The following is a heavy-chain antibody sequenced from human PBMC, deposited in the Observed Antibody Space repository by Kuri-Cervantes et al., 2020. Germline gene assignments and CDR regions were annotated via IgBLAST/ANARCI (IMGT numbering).Heavy chain of an antibody. J-gene: IGHJ4*02. CDR3: ARDRCGGSCYFDY. CDR1: GLTLSDHY. Sequence: GGSLRLSCGASGLTLSDHYMDWVRQAPGKGLEWVGRTRNKANSYTTVYAASVKGRFTISIDDSKNSLYLQMNSLKTGDTAVYYCARDRCGGSCYFDYWGQGTLVTVSS. D-gene: IGHD2-15*01. V-gene: IGHV3-72*01. CDR2: TRNKANSYTT.